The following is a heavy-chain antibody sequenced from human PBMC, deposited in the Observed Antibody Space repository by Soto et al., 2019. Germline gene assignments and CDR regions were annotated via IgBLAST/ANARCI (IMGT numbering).Heavy chain of an antibody. Sequence: GSLRLSCAASGFTFSSYDMHWVRQATGKGLEWVSAIGTAGDTYYPGSVKGRFTISRENAKNSLYLQMNSLRAGDTAVYYCARSDEYYYYMDVWGKGTTVTVSS. V-gene: IGHV3-13*01. CDR3: ARSDEYYYYMDV. J-gene: IGHJ6*03. CDR2: IGTAGDT. CDR1: GFTFSSYD.